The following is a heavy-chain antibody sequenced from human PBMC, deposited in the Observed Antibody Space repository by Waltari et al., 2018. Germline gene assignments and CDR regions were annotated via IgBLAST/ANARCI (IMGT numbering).Heavy chain of an antibody. D-gene: IGHD2-2*01. CDR2: MNAGSDYR. CDR1: GFTFSRIS. Sequence: EVQLVESGGGLVKPGGSLRLSCAVSGFTFSRISMNWVRQAPGKGLEWVSSMNAGSDYRSYADSGKGRFAISRENAKNSLYLQMNSLRVEDTAVYYCASENVIPTALFDVWGQGTMVTVSS. V-gene: IGHV3-21*01. J-gene: IGHJ3*01. CDR3: ASENVIPTALFDV.